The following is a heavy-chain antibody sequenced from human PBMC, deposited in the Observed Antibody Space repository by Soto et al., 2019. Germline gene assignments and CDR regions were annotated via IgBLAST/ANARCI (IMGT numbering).Heavy chain of an antibody. D-gene: IGHD1-1*01. Sequence: GGSLRLSCAASAFTFSDYAMNWVRQAPGKGLEWVSQITAGGNTYYADSVKGRFTISRDNSKNTLYLQMNSLRAEDTAVYYCAKGPTATTTRADYWGQGILVTVSS. V-gene: IGHV3-23*01. CDR2: ITAGGNT. J-gene: IGHJ4*02. CDR1: AFTFSDYA. CDR3: AKGPTATTTRADY.